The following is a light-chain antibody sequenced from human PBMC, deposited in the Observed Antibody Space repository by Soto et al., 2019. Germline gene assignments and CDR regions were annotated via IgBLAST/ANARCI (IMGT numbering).Light chain of an antibody. V-gene: IGKV1-5*03. Sequence: IVMSQSPSSLSASVGDTATITCRASQDVDKWLAWYQQKPGKAPKLLIYKSSTLNGGVPSRFSAIGSGTEYSLTISGLQPDDVATYYCQQYSSYWTFGQGTMVEIK. CDR3: QQYSSYWT. J-gene: IGKJ1*01. CDR2: KSS. CDR1: QDVDKW.